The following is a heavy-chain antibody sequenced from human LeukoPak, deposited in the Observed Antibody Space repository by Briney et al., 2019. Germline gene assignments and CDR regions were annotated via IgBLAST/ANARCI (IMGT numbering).Heavy chain of an antibody. CDR1: GGSFSGYY. J-gene: IGHJ4*02. V-gene: IGHV4-34*01. CDR3: ARRVGILTGYYILDY. D-gene: IGHD3-9*01. Sequence: SETLSLTCAVYGGSFSGYYWSWIRQPPGKGLEWIGEINHSGSTNYNPSLKSRVTISVDTSKNQFSLKLSSVTAADTAVYYCARRVGILTGYYILDYWGQGILVTVSS. CDR2: INHSGST.